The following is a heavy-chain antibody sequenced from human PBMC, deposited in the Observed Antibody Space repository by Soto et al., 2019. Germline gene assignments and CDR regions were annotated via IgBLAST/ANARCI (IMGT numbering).Heavy chain of an antibody. CDR3: ARHSRFGELFSYYYYMDV. J-gene: IGHJ6*03. Sequence: QLQLQESGPGLVKPSETLSLTCTVSGGSISSSSYYWGWIRQPPGKGLEWIGSIYYSGSTYYNPSLKSRVTISVDTSKNQCSLKLSSVTAADTAVYYCARHSRFGELFSYYYYMDVWGKGTTVTVSS. D-gene: IGHD3-10*01. CDR1: GGSISSSSYY. CDR2: IYYSGST. V-gene: IGHV4-39*01.